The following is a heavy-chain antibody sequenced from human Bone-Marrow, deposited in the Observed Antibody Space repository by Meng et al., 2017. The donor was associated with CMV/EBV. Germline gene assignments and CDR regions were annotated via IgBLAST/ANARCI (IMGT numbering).Heavy chain of an antibody. CDR1: GFTVSSNY. CDR3: ARMGDLDIVVVPAAIDDAFDI. V-gene: IGHV3-53*01. J-gene: IGHJ3*02. D-gene: IGHD2-2*03. CDR2: IYSGGST. Sequence: GGSLRLSCAASGFTVSSNYMSWVRRAPGKGLEWVSVIYSGGSTYYADSVKGRFTISRDNAKNSLYPQMNSLRAEDTAVYYCARMGDLDIVVVPAAIDDAFDIWGQGNPGHRLL.